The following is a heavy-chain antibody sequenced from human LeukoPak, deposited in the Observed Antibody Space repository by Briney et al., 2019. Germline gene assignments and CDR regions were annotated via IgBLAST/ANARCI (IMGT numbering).Heavy chain of an antibody. J-gene: IGHJ4*02. CDR3: ASDYYDSSGYPLNFDY. D-gene: IGHD3-22*01. CDR1: GGSFSGYY. Sequence: PSETLSLTCAVYGGSFSGYYWSWIRQPPGKGLEWIGEISHSGSTNYNPSLKSRVTISVDTSKNQFSLKLSSVTAADTAVYYCASDYYDSSGYPLNFDYWGQGTLVTVSS. V-gene: IGHV4-34*01. CDR2: ISHSGST.